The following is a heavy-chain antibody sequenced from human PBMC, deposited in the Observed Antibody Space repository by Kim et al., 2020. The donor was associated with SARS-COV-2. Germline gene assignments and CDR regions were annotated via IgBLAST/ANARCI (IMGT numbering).Heavy chain of an antibody. J-gene: IGHJ6*02. CDR1: GFTFSSYA. V-gene: IGHV3-23*01. CDR3: AKDLLYHGGFLEWSHYYYGMDV. CDR2: ISGSGGST. D-gene: IGHD3-3*01. Sequence: GGSLRLSCAASGFTFSSYAMSWVRQAPGKGLEWVSAISGSGGSTYYADSVKGRFTISRDNSKNTLYLQMNSLRAEDTAVYYCAKDLLYHGGFLEWSHYYYGMDVWGQGTTVTVSS.